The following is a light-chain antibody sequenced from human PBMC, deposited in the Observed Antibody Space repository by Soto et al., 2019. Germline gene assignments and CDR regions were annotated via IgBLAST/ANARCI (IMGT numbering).Light chain of an antibody. CDR1: GSDIGAYNY. V-gene: IGLV2-14*01. CDR3: QAYDNSLRGWV. CDR2: GVT. J-gene: IGLJ3*02. Sequence: QSALTQPASVSGSPGQSITISCTGSGSDIGAYNYVSWYQQHPGKAPKLLIHGVTRRPSGVSSRFSASKSAYTASLTISGLQAEDEANYYCQAYDNSLRGWVFGGGTKLTVL.